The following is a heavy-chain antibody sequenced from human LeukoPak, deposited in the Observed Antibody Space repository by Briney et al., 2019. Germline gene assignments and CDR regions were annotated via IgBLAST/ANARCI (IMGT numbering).Heavy chain of an antibody. V-gene: IGHV1-2*06. Sequence: ASVKVSRKASAYTFTGYYLHWVRQAPGQGLEWMGRINPNSGGTNYAQRFQGRVTMTRDTSISTAYMELSGLRSNDTAVYYCARAEKCTNGVCGLTGIDYWGQGTLVTVSS. D-gene: IGHD2-8*01. J-gene: IGHJ4*02. CDR2: INPNSGGT. CDR3: ARAEKCTNGVCGLTGIDY. CDR1: AYTFTGYY.